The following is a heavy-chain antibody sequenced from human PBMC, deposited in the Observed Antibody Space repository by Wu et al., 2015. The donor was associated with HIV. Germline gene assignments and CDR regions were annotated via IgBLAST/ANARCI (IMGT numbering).Heavy chain of an antibody. CDR2: INPYNGDT. V-gene: IGHV1-18*01. Sequence: QVQLVQSGTEVKKPGASVKVSCKASGYTFTRYVMSWLRQAPGQGLEWMGWINPYNGDTNYAQKFQGRVTMTTATSTSTAYMELRSLRSDDTAVYYCAREPLAAAGDYWYFDLWGRGTLVTVSS. CDR1: GYTFTRYV. CDR3: AREPLAAAGDYWYFDL. D-gene: IGHD6-13*01. J-gene: IGHJ2*01.